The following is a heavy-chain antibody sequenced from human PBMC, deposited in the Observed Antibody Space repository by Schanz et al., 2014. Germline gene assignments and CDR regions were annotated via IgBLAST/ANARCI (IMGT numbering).Heavy chain of an antibody. V-gene: IGHV3-23*01. CDR1: GFTFSTYA. CDR2: ISGSGGST. D-gene: IGHD2-15*01. CDR3: AKGMGYCSGGTRYDYYYYGLDV. J-gene: IGHJ6*02. Sequence: EVQLLDSGGGLVQPGGSLRLSCAASGFTFSTYAMTWVRQAPGKGLEWVSAISGSGGSTYYADSVKGRFTISRDNCENTLYLQMNSLSADDTAVFYCAKGMGYCSGGTRYDYYYYGLDVWGQGTTXTVSS.